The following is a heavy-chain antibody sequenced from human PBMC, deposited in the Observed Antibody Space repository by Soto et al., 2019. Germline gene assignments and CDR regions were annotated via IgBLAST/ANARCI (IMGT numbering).Heavy chain of an antibody. CDR1: GFRFNDYA. CDR3: AKGYCSSTSCYESD. J-gene: IGHJ4*02. CDR2: ISWNSGSI. V-gene: IGHV3-9*01. D-gene: IGHD2-2*01. Sequence: EVQLVESGGGLVQPGRSLRLSCAASGFRFNDYARYWVRQVPGKGLEWVSGISWNSGSIGYADSVKGRFTISRDNAKNSLYLQMNSLRAEDTALYYCAKGYCSSTSCYESDWGQGTLVTVSS.